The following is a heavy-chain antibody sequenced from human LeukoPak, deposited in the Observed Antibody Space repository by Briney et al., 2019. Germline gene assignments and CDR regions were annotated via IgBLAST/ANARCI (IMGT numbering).Heavy chain of an antibody. CDR2: IYYSGST. Sequence: SETLSLTCTVSGGSISSHYWSWIRQPPGKGLEWIGYIYYSGSTNYNPSLKSRVTISVDTSKNQFSLKLSSVTAADTAVYYCALGRVIGPDYWGQGTLVTVSS. V-gene: IGHV4-59*11. CDR1: GGSISSHY. CDR3: ALGRVIGPDY. D-gene: IGHD3-16*01. J-gene: IGHJ4*02.